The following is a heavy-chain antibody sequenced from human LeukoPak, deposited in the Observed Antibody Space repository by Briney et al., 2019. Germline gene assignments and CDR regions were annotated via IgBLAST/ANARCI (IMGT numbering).Heavy chain of an antibody. CDR2: LKEDGSEK. Sequence: GGSLRLSCGASGFTFSSYWKRWVRQVPGKGLEWVAKLKEDGSEKYYVDSVEGRFTISRDNAKNSLCLQSNRLRAEGTAVYYCAREPGRGGDCDYWGEGTLVTVSS. J-gene: IGHJ4*02. V-gene: IGHV3-7*04. CDR3: AREPGRGGDCDY. CDR1: GFTFSSYW. D-gene: IGHD3-10*01.